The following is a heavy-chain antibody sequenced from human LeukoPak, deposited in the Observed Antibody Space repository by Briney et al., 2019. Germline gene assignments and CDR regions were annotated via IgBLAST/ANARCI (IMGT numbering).Heavy chain of an antibody. CDR1: GFTFSSYA. CDR3: AKDRSLYLGYCSGGSCYFDY. V-gene: IGHV3-23*01. Sequence: GGSLRLSCATSGFTFSSYAMSWVRQAPGKGLEWVSAISGSGGSTYYADSVKGRLTISRDNSKNTLYLQMNSLRAEDTAVYYCAKDRSLYLGYCSGGSCYFDYWGQGTLVTVSS. D-gene: IGHD2-15*01. CDR2: ISGSGGST. J-gene: IGHJ4*02.